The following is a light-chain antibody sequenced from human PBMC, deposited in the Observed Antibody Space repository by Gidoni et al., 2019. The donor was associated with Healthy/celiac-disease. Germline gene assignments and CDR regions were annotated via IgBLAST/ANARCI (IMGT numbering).Light chain of an antibody. J-gene: IGKJ1*01. CDR2: AAS. CDR3: QQSYSTLKT. CDR1: QSISSY. Sequence: DSQMTQPPSSLSASVGDRVTITCRASQSISSYLNWYQQKPGKAPKLLIYAASSLQSGVPSRFSGSGSGTDFTLTISSLQPEDFATYSCQQSYSTLKTFGQGTKVEIK. V-gene: IGKV1-39*01.